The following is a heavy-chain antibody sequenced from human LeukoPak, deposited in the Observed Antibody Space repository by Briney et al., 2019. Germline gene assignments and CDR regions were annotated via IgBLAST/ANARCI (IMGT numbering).Heavy chain of an antibody. J-gene: IGHJ4*02. CDR2: IYYSGST. Sequence: SETLSLTCTVSGGSISSYYWSWIRQPPGKGLEWIGYIYYSGSTNYNPSLKSRVTISVDTSKNQFSLKLSSVTAADTAVYYCARDDYYYDSSGYYYWGQGTPVTVSS. CDR1: GGSISSYY. D-gene: IGHD3-22*01. CDR3: ARDDYYYDSSGYYY. V-gene: IGHV4-59*01.